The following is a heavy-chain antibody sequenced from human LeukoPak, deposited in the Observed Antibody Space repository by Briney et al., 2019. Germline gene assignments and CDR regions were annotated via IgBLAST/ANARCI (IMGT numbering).Heavy chain of an antibody. Sequence: GASVKVSCKASGYTFTGYYMHWVRQAPGQGLEWMGWINPNSGGTNYAQKFQGRVTMTRNTSISTAYMELSSLRSEDTAVYYCAGEGQLAFDYWGQGTLVTVSS. J-gene: IGHJ4*02. CDR2: INPNSGGT. CDR3: AGEGQLAFDY. V-gene: IGHV1-2*02. D-gene: IGHD6-13*01. CDR1: GYTFTGYY.